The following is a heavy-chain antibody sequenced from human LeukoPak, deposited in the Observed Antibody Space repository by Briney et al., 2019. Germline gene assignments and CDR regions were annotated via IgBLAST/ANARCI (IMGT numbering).Heavy chain of an antibody. CDR1: GFTFSSYS. J-gene: IGHJ6*03. CDR3: ARDHGYDFWSGYYTGYYYYMDV. Sequence: GSLRLSCAASGFTFSSYSMSWVRQAPGKGLEWVSAISSSGGNTYYADSVKGRFTISRDNSKNTLYLQMNSLRAEDTAVYYCARDHGYDFWSGYYTGYYYYMDVWGKGTTVTVSS. D-gene: IGHD3-3*01. CDR2: ISSSGGNT. V-gene: IGHV3-23*01.